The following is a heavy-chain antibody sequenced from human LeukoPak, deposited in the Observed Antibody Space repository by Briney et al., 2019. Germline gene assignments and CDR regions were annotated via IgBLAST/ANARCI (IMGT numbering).Heavy chain of an antibody. D-gene: IGHD5-18*01. Sequence: SETLSLTCAVYGGSFSGYYWSWIRQPPGKGLEWIGEINHSGSTNYNPSLKSRVTISVDTSKNQFSLKLSSVTAADTAVYYCAVGYSYGTFDYWGQGTLVTVSS. V-gene: IGHV4-34*01. CDR2: INHSGST. CDR1: GGSFSGYY. J-gene: IGHJ4*02. CDR3: AVGYSYGTFDY.